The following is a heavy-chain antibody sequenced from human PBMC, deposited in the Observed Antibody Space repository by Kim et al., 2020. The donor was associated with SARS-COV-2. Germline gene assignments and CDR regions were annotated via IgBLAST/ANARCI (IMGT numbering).Heavy chain of an antibody. Sequence: SETLSLTCTVSGGSISSSNYYWGWIRQPPGKGLEWIGYIYYSGNTYYNPSRKSRVTVSVDTSKNQFSLKLSSVTAADTAVYYCARTIAGRPEAFDIWGQGTMVTVSS. V-gene: IGHV4-39*01. D-gene: IGHD6-6*01. J-gene: IGHJ3*02. CDR3: ARTIAGRPEAFDI. CDR1: GGSISSSNYY. CDR2: IYYSGNT.